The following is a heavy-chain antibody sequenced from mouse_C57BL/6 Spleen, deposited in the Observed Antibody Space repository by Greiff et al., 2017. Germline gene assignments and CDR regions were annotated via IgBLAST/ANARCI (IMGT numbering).Heavy chain of an antibody. CDR2: IDPSDSET. J-gene: IGHJ4*01. CDR1: GYTFTSYW. Sequence: QVQLQQPGAELVRPGSSVKLSCKASGYTFTSYWLHWVKQRPIQGLEWIGNIDPSDSETHYNQKFKDKATLTVDKSSSTAYMQLSSLTSEDSAVYYCAKDGKAMDYWGQGTSVTVSS. CDR3: AKDGKAMDY. V-gene: IGHV1-52*01.